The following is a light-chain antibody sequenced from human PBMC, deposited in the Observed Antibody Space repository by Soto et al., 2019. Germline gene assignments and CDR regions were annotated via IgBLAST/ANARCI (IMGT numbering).Light chain of an antibody. CDR3: QQYHSYSEA. CDR2: KAS. J-gene: IGKJ1*01. V-gene: IGKV1-5*03. CDR1: QTISTW. Sequence: DIEMTQSPSTRSAGLGGRFTRTCRASQTISTWLAWYQQKPGKAPNLLIYKASSLESGVPPRFSGSGSGTEFTLTISSLQPADFATYYCQQYHSYSEAFGQGTKVDIK.